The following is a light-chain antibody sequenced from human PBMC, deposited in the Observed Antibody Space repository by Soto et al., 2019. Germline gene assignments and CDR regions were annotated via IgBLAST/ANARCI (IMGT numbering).Light chain of an antibody. CDR3: QQYGSSPQA. CDR2: GAS. J-gene: IGKJ1*01. CDR1: QSVNIY. Sequence: IVLTQVPGTLTFSSGERATLSCRASQSVNIYLAWYQQKPGQAPRLLIYGASSRATGIPDRFSGSGSGTDFTLTISRLEPEDFAVYYCQQYGSSPQAFGQGTKVDIK. V-gene: IGKV3-20*01.